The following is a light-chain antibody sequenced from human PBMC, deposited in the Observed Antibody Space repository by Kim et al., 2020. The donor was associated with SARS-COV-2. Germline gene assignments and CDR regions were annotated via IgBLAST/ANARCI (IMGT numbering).Light chain of an antibody. CDR3: NSYTTNSTSWV. J-gene: IGLJ3*02. V-gene: IGLV2-14*04. CDR1: SSDVGSYDY. CDR2: GVS. Sequence: QSITISCTGTSSDVGSYDYVSWYQQHPGKAPKLMIYGVSQRPSGVSDRFSGSKSGNTASLTISGLQVEDEADYYCNSYTTNSTSWVFGGGTQLTVL.